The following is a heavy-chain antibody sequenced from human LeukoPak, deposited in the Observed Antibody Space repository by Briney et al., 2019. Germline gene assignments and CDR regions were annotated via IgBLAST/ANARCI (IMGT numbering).Heavy chain of an antibody. CDR3: ARGVMITFGGVTVAYNDY. J-gene: IGHJ4*02. D-gene: IGHD3-16*02. CDR2: INPSGGST. V-gene: IGHV1-46*01. CDR1: GYTFTSYY. Sequence: GASVTVSCKASGYTFTSYYMHWVRQAPGQGLEWMGIINPSGGSTSYAQKFQGRVTMTRDTSTSTVYMELSSLRSEDTAVYYCARGVMITFGGVTVAYNDYWGQGSLVTVSS.